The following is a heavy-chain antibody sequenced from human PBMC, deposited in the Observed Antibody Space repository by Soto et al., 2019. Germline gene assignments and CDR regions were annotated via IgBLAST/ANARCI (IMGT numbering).Heavy chain of an antibody. Sequence: SETLSLTCTVSGGSFSPHYWSWIRQPPGKGLEWVGYIYYAGSTSYNPSLRGRVTISVDTSKNDFSLRLSSVTAADTAVYYCARLNGYCVSTNCHGYYGMDVWGQGTTVT. CDR1: GGSFSPHY. V-gene: IGHV4-59*08. CDR3: ARLNGYCVSTNCHGYYGMDV. D-gene: IGHD2-2*03. J-gene: IGHJ6*02. CDR2: IYYAGST.